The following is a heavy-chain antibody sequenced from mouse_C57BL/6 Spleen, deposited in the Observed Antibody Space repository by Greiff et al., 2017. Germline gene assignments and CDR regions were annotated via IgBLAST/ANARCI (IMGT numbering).Heavy chain of an antibody. Sequence: QVQLQQPGAELVKPGASVKMSCKASGYTFTSYWITWVKQRPGQGLEWIGNIYPGSGCTNYNEKFKSKATLTVDTSSSTAYMQLSSLASEDSAVYYCARRGTRVAYGYFEGRGAWTTGTVSS. D-gene: IGHD1-1*01. CDR2: IYPGSGCT. CDR1: GYTFTSYW. J-gene: IGHJ1*01. CDR3: ARRGTRVAYGYFEG. V-gene: IGHV1-55*01.